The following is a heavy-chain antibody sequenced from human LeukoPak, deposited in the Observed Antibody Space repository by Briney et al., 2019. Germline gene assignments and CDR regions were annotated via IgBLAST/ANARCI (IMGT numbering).Heavy chain of an antibody. CDR3: ARRTMVRGVRNWFDP. CDR2: IIPIFGTA. J-gene: IGHJ5*02. V-gene: IGHV1-69*06. D-gene: IGHD3-10*01. CDR1: GGTFSSYA. Sequence: SVKVSCKASGGTFSSYAISWVRQAPGQGLEWTGGIIPIFGTANYAQKFQGRVTITADKSTSTAYMELSSLRSEDTAVYYCARRTMVRGVRNWFDPWGQGTLVTVSS.